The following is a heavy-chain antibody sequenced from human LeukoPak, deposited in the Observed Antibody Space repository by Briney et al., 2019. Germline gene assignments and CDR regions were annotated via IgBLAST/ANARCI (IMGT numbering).Heavy chain of an antibody. V-gene: IGHV3-7*03. CDR2: VNRDGSET. CDR3: ARNNGMDV. CDR1: GFALSSHW. Sequence: GGSLRLSCAASGFALSSHWMTWVSQVPGRGPEWVANVNRDGSETYYLDSVKGRFTISKDNAKNSLYLQMNSLRAEDTALYHCARNNGMDVWGQGTTVIVSS. J-gene: IGHJ6*02.